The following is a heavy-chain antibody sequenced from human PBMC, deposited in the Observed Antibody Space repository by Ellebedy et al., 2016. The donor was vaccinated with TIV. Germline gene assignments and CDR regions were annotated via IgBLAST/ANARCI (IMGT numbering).Heavy chain of an antibody. CDR3: ARGGGGTGYYYYYMDV. D-gene: IGHD3/OR15-3a*01. J-gene: IGHJ6*03. CDR1: GGSISSYY. Sequence: SETLSLTXTVSGGSISSYYWSWIRQPAGKGLEWIGRIYTSGSTNYNPSLKSRVTISVDTSKNQFSLKLSSVTAADTAVYYCARGGGGTGYYYYYMDVWGKGTTVTVSS. CDR2: IYTSGST. V-gene: IGHV4-4*07.